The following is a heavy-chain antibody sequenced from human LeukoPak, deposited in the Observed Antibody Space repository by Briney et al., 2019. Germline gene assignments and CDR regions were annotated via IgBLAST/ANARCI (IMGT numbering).Heavy chain of an antibody. Sequence: GGSLRLSCAASGFTFSSYAMSWVRQAPGKGLDWVSAISGSGGSTYYADSVKGRFTISRDNSKNTLYLPMNSLRAEDTAVYYCATINDYSDYSFDYWGQGTLVTVSS. V-gene: IGHV3-23*01. CDR2: ISGSGGST. D-gene: IGHD4-11*01. CDR3: ATINDYSDYSFDY. J-gene: IGHJ4*02. CDR1: GFTFSSYA.